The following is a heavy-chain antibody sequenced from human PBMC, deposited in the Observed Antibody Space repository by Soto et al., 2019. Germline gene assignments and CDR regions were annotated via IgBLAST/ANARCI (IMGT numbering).Heavy chain of an antibody. V-gene: IGHV1-46*01. CDR3: ARDPIPDSSGYYYGCWFDP. CDR1: VYTFTSYY. D-gene: IGHD3-22*01. J-gene: IGHJ5*02. CDR2: INPSGGST. Sequence: ASVKVSCRASVYTFTSYYIHCVRQAPGQGLEWMGIINPSGGSTSYAQKFQGRVTMTRDTSTSTVYMELSSLRSEDTAVYYCARDPIPDSSGYYYGCWFDPWGQGTLVTVSS.